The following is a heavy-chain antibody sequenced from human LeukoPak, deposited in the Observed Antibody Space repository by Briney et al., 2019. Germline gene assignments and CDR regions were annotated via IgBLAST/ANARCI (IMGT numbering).Heavy chain of an antibody. CDR3: VKDRSQQQLAFDY. D-gene: IGHD6-13*01. V-gene: IGHV1-3*01. Sequence: ASVKVSCKASGYTFTSYTMHWVRQAPGQRLKWMGWINAGNGNTKYSQKFQGRVTITRDTSASTAYMELSSLRSEDTAVYYCVKDRSQQQLAFDYWGQGTLVTVSS. CDR2: INAGNGNT. J-gene: IGHJ4*02. CDR1: GYTFTSYT.